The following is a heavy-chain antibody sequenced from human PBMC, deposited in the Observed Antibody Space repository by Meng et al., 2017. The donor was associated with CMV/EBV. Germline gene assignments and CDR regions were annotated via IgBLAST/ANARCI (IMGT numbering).Heavy chain of an antibody. CDR1: GFTFSSYA. V-gene: IGHV3-30-3*01. D-gene: IGHD2-15*01. Sequence: LTGAASGFTFSSYAMHWVRQAPGKGLEWVAVISYDGSNKYYADSVKGRFTISRDNSKNTLYLQMNSLRAEDTAVYYCARGVRTIQAAEYDYWGQGTLVTVSS. J-gene: IGHJ4*02. CDR2: ISYDGSNK. CDR3: ARGVRTIQAAEYDY.